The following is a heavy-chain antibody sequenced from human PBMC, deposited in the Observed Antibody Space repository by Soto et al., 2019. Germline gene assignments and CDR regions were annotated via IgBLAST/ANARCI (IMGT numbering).Heavy chain of an antibody. CDR1: GGSISSSSYY. CDR2: IYYSGST. D-gene: IGHD6-19*01. Sequence: SETLSLTCTVSGGSISSSSYYWGWIRQPPGKGLEWIGSIYYSGSTYYNPSLKSRFTISVDTSKNQFSLKLSSVTAADTAVCYCARVPAGAAEYWGQGTLVTVSS. V-gene: IGHV4-39*07. J-gene: IGHJ4*02. CDR3: ARVPAGAAEY.